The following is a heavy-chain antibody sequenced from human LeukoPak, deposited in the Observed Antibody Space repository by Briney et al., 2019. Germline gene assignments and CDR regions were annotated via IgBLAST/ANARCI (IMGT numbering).Heavy chain of an antibody. J-gene: IGHJ6*03. D-gene: IGHD2-15*01. V-gene: IGHV4-59*01. CDR1: GGSISSYY. CDR3: ARASYCSGGSCYNYYYYYMDV. CDR2: IYYSGST. Sequence: PSETLSLTCTVSGGSISSYYWSWIRQPPGKGLEWIGYIYYSGSTNYNPSLKSRVTISVDTSKNQFSLKLSSVTAADTAVYYCARASYCSGGSCYNYYYYYMDVWGKGTTLTVSS.